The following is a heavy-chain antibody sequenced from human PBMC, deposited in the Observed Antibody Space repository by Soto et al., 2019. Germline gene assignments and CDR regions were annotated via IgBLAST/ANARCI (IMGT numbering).Heavy chain of an antibody. D-gene: IGHD2-2*01. CDR3: ATTGCSSTSCYFHYYGMDV. CDR2: IYYSGST. J-gene: IGHJ6*02. V-gene: IGHV4-39*01. Sequence: PSETLSLTCTVSGGSISSSSYYWGWIRQPPGRGLEWIGSIYYSGSTYYNPSLKSRVPISVDTSKNQFSLKLSSVTAADTAVYYCATTGCSSTSCYFHYYGMDVWGQGTTVTVSS. CDR1: GGSISSSSYY.